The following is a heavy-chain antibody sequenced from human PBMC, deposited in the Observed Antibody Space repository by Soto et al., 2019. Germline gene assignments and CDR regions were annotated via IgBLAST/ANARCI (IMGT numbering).Heavy chain of an antibody. D-gene: IGHD2-21*02. Sequence: QITLKESGPTLVKPTQTLTLTCTFSGFSLSTSGVAVGWIRQPPGKALEWLALIYWDDDKRYSPSLKNRLTIXKXISENQVVLTMTTMDPVDTATYYCAHRQTDNGDFDYWGQGTLVTVSS. CDR2: IYWDDDK. V-gene: IGHV2-5*02. CDR3: AHRQTDNGDFDY. CDR1: GFSLSTSGVA. J-gene: IGHJ4*02.